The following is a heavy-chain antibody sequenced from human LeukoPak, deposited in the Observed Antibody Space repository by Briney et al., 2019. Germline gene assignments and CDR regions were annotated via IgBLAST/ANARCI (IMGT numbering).Heavy chain of an antibody. J-gene: IGHJ4*02. V-gene: IGHV3-21*01. CDR3: ARVTMVRGVKTFDY. CDR1: GFTFSSYS. CDR2: ISSSSSYI. Sequence: PGGSLRLSCAASGFTFSSYSMNWVRQAPGKGLEWVSSISSSSSYIYYADSVKGRFTISGDNAKNSLYLQMNSLRAEDTAVYYCARVTMVRGVKTFDYWGQGTLVTVSS. D-gene: IGHD3-10*01.